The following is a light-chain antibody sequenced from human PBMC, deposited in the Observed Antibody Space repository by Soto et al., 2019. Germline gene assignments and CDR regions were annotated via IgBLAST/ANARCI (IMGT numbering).Light chain of an antibody. CDR3: QQYDISPGT. CDR1: ESLNNRY. Sequence: EIVLTQSPGTLSLSPGGRATLSCRASESLNNRYLAWYQQKPGQAPRLLIYGASFRATGIPDRFSGSGSGTDFPLTISRVEPEDSAVYYCQQYDISPGTFGQGTKLEIK. J-gene: IGKJ2*01. CDR2: GAS. V-gene: IGKV3-20*01.